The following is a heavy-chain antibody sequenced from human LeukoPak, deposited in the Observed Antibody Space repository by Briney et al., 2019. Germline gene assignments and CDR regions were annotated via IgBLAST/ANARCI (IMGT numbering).Heavy chain of an antibody. D-gene: IGHD1-26*01. CDR3: ARGSGRSGPGGYYYMDV. CDR1: GGTFSSYA. CDR2: IIPIFGTA. Sequence: SVKVSCKASGGTFSSYAISWVRQAPGQGLEWMGGIIPIFGTANYAQKFQGRVTITTDESTSTAYMELSSLRSEDTAVYYCARGSGRSGPGGYYYMDVWGKGTTVTVSS. V-gene: IGHV1-69*05. J-gene: IGHJ6*03.